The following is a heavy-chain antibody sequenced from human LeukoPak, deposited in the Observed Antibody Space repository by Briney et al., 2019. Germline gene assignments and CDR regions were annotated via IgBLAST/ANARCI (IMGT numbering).Heavy chain of an antibody. Sequence: GSSVKVSCKASGGTFSSYAISWVRLAPGQGLEWMGGIIPIFGTANYAQKFQGRVTITADESTSTAYMELSSLRSEDTAVYYCARDLEDYGLSASNWFDPWGQGTLVTVSS. D-gene: IGHD4/OR15-4a*01. V-gene: IGHV1-69*01. J-gene: IGHJ5*02. CDR1: GGTFSSYA. CDR3: ARDLEDYGLSASNWFDP. CDR2: IIPIFGTA.